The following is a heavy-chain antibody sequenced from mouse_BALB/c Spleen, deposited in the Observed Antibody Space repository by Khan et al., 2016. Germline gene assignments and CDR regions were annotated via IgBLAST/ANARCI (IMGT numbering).Heavy chain of an antibody. Sequence: EVQLQESGPGLVKPSQSLSLTCTVTGYSITSDYAWNWIGQFPGNKLEWMGYISYSGSTSYNPSLKSRISITRGTSKNQFFLQLNSVTTEDTATYYCARGRYPAYWGQGTLVTVSA. CDR2: ISYSGST. CDR1: GYSITSDYA. D-gene: IGHD2-14*01. CDR3: ARGRYPAY. J-gene: IGHJ3*01. V-gene: IGHV3-2*02.